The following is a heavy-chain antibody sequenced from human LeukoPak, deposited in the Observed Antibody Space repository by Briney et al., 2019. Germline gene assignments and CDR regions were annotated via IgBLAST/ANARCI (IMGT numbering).Heavy chain of an antibody. CDR1: GYTFTDYY. CDR2: INPNSGDT. Sequence: ASVKVSCKASGYTFTDYYINWVRQAPGQGLEWMGWINPNSGDTNYAQKFQDRVTMTRDTSISTAYMELSRLRSDDTAVYYCARGNTVTMGMDVWGKGTTVTISS. V-gene: IGHV1-2*02. CDR3: ARGNTVTMGMDV. J-gene: IGHJ6*03. D-gene: IGHD4-17*01.